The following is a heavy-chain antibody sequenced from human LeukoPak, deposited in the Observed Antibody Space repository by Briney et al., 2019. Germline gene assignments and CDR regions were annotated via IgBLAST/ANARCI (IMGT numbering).Heavy chain of an antibody. V-gene: IGHV3-9*01. D-gene: IGHD6-6*01. CDR3: AKDLYISSSGAFDY. CDR1: GLTFVDYA. Sequence: GGPLRLSCAAFGLTFVDYAMNWFRKAPGKGLEWVSGISWNSGTIGYADSVRGRFTISRDNAKNSLYLQMNSLRAEDTALYYCAKDLYISSSGAFDYWGQGTLVTVSS. CDR2: ISWNSGTI. J-gene: IGHJ4*02.